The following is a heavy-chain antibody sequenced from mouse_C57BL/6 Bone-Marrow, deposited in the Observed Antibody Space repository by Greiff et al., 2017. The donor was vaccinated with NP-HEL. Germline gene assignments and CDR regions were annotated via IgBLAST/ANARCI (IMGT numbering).Heavy chain of an antibody. CDR3: TTIYDGYY. CDR2: IDPENGDT. V-gene: IGHV14-4*01. J-gene: IGHJ3*01. CDR1: GFNIKDDY. Sequence: VQLQQSGAELVRPGASVKLSCTASGFNIKDDYMHWVKQRPEQGLEWIGWIDPENGDTEYASKFQGKATITADTSSNTASLQLSSLTSEDTAVYYCTTIYDGYYWGQGTLVTVSA. D-gene: IGHD2-3*01.